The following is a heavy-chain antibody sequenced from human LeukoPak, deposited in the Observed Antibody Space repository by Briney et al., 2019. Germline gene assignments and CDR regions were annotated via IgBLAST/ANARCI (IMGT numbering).Heavy chain of an antibody. Sequence: GGSLRLSCTASGFTFSSHWMHWVRQAPGKGLEWVSSISSSSSYIYYADSVKGRFTISRDNAKNSLYLQMNSLRAEDTAVYYCARTSSDYYYYYGMDVWGQGTTVTVSS. V-gene: IGHV3-21*01. J-gene: IGHJ6*02. CDR2: ISSSSSYI. CDR1: GFTFSSHW. CDR3: ARTSSDYYYYYGMDV.